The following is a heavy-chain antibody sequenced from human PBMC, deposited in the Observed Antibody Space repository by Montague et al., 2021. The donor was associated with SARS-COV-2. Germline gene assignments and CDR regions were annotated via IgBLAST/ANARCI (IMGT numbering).Heavy chain of an antibody. D-gene: IGHD4-23*01. CDR2: INHCGTT. Sequence: SETLSHTCAVYGGSFSGYYWTWIRQSPGKGLEWIAEINHCGTTNYNFNPSLRSRVTISVDTSKSQFSLKLSSVTAADTGVYYCARWDPQTLTLIGLRGKSASDYWGQGTLVTVSS. V-gene: IGHV4-34*01. J-gene: IGHJ4*02. CDR1: GGSFSGYY. CDR3: ARWDPQTLTLIGLRGKSASDY.